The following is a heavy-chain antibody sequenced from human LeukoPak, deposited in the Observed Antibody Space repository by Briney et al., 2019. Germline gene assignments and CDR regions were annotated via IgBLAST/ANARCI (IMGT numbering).Heavy chain of an antibody. V-gene: IGHV3-30-3*01. CDR3: AKDGYYDSSGYYFDY. CDR2: ISYDGSNK. J-gene: IGHJ4*02. D-gene: IGHD3-22*01. CDR1: GFTFSSYA. Sequence: GGSLRLSCAASGFTFSSYAMHWVRQAPGKGLEWVAVISYDGSNKYYADSVKGRFTISRDNSKNTLYLQMNSLRAEDTALYYCAKDGYYDSSGYYFDYWGQGTLVTVSS.